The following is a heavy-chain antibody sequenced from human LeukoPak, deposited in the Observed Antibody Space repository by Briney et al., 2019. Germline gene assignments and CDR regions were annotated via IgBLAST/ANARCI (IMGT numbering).Heavy chain of an antibody. J-gene: IGHJ5*02. CDR2: INHSGST. V-gene: IGHV4-34*01. CDR1: GGSFSGYY. D-gene: IGHD2-15*01. Sequence: PSETLSLTCAVYGGSFSGYYWSWIRQPPGKGLEWIGEINHSGSTNYNPSLKSRVTISVDTSKNQSSLKLSSVTAADTAVYYCATTVGYCSGGSCYGWFDPWGQGTLVTVSS. CDR3: ATTVGYCSGGSCYGWFDP.